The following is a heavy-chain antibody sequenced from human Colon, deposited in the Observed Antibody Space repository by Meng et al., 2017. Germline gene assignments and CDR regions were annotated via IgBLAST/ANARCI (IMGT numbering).Heavy chain of an antibody. D-gene: IGHD4-17*01. Sequence: QVQPRGSGPGLVQPSQTLSLTCTVSGGSISSGDYYWSWIRQPPGKGLEWIGYIYYSGSTYSNASLKSRVTISIDRSKNQFSLKLSSVTAADTAVYYCARDRKHYGERGWFDPWGQGTLVTVSS. CDR2: IYYSGST. CDR1: GGSISSGDYY. J-gene: IGHJ5*02. V-gene: IGHV4-30-4*01. CDR3: ARDRKHYGERGWFDP.